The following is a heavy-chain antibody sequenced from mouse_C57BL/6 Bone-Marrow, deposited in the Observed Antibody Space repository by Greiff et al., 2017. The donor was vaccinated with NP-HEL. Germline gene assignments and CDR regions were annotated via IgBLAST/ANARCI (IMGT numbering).Heavy chain of an antibody. J-gene: IGHJ3*01. Sequence: VQLQQSGPGLVKPSQSLSLTCSVTGYSITSGYYWNWIRQFPGNKLEWMGYISYDGSNNYNPSLKNRISITRDTSKNQFFLKLNSVTTEDTATYYCAREGSYYGSSYAWFAYWGQGTLVTVSA. CDR3: AREGSYYGSSYAWFAY. CDR1: GYSITSGYY. D-gene: IGHD1-1*01. V-gene: IGHV3-6*01. CDR2: ISYDGSN.